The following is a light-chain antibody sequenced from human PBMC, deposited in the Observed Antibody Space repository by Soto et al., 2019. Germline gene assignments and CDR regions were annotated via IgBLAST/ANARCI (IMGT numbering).Light chain of an antibody. Sequence: DIQMTQSPSSLSASVGDRVTITCQASQDIKNYLNWYQQKPGKAPNLLIYDASNLKTGVPSRFIGSGSGTHFTSTISSLQPEDIATYYCQHYDHLPPLSFGGGTKVEIK. CDR2: DAS. J-gene: IGKJ4*01. CDR3: QHYDHLPPLS. CDR1: QDIKNY. V-gene: IGKV1-33*01.